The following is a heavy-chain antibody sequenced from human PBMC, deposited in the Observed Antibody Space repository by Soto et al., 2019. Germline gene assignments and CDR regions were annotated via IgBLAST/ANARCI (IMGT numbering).Heavy chain of an antibody. J-gene: IGHJ4*02. V-gene: IGHV3-48*04. CDR2: ISSSSSTI. Sequence: GGSLRLSCAASGFTFSSYSMNWVRQAPGKGLEWVSYISSSSSTIYYADSVKGRYTISRDNAKNSLYLQMNSLRAEDTAVYYCASVGPIAAAGSFDYWGQGTLVTVSS. CDR1: GFTFSSYS. D-gene: IGHD6-13*01. CDR3: ASVGPIAAAGSFDY.